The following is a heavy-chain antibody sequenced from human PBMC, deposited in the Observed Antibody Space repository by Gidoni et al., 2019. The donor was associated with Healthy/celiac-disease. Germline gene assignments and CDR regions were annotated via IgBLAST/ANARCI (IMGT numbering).Heavy chain of an antibody. CDR2: ISSSSSYI. D-gene: IGHD4-17*01. Sequence: EVQLVESGGGLVKPGGSLRLSCAASGFTFSSYSMNWVRQAPGKGLEWVSSISSSSSYIYYADSVKGRFTISRDNAKNSLYLQMNSLRAEDTAVYYCARGQYDYGDDGSFDPWGQGTLVTVSS. CDR3: ARGQYDYGDDGSFDP. J-gene: IGHJ5*02. CDR1: GFTFSSYS. V-gene: IGHV3-21*01.